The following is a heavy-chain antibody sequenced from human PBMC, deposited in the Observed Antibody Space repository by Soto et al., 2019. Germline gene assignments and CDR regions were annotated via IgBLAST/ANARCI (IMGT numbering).Heavy chain of an antibody. CDR3: ARSNYYDDYWSPYDY. V-gene: IGHV3-20*04. CDR2: INWTGATI. CDR1: GFTFDDFG. J-gene: IGHJ4*02. D-gene: IGHD3-3*01. Sequence: EVQLVESGGGVVRPGGSLRLSCAASGFTFDDFGMSWVREAPGKGLEWVAGINWTGATIGYADSVKGRFTISRDNAKNSLYLQMSSLRAEDTALYYCARSNYYDDYWSPYDYWGQGTLVTVPS.